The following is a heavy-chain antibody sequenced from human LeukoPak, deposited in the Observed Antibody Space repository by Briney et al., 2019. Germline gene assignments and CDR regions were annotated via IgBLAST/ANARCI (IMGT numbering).Heavy chain of an antibody. CDR1: GFTFSSYG. CDR2: IWYDGSNK. CDR3: ARVAYYYDSSGYYNFDY. D-gene: IGHD3-22*01. J-gene: IGHJ4*02. V-gene: IGHV3-33*01. Sequence: SGRSLRLSCAASGFTFSSYGMHWVRQAPGKGLEWVAVIWYDGSNKYYADSVKGRFTISRDNAKNTLYLQMNSLRAEDTAVYYCARVAYYYDSSGYYNFDYWGQGTLVTVSS.